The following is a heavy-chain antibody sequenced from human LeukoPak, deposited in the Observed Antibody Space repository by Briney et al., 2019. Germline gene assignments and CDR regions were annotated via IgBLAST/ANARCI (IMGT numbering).Heavy chain of an antibody. Sequence: ASVKVSCKASSYSFNRYGISWVRQAPGQGLEWMGWISGYNGNTNYAQKFQGRVTMTEDTSTDTAYMELSSLRSEDTAVYYCATGRLRSFDYWGQGTLVTVSS. D-gene: IGHD4-17*01. J-gene: IGHJ4*02. CDR1: SYSFNRYG. CDR2: ISGYNGNT. CDR3: ATGRLRSFDY. V-gene: IGHV1-18*01.